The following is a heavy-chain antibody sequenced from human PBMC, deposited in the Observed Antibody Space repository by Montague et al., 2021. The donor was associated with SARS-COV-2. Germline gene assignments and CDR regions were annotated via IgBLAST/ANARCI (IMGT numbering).Heavy chain of an antibody. J-gene: IGHJ4*02. Sequence: SETLSLTCVVSGDSISTVNWWTWVRLPPGKRLEWVGAIYHTGSTKYKPSLKSRVSMSVDKSGNQFPLWLTSVTAADTAYYYCARQGSGGSDLAYWGQGTLVTVSS. D-gene: IGHD3-10*01. CDR3: ARQGSGGSDLAY. CDR2: IYHTGST. V-gene: IGHV4-4*02. CDR1: GDSISTVNW.